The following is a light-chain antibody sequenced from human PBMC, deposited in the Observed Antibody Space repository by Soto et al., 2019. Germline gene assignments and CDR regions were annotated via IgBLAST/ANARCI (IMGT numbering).Light chain of an antibody. Sequence: DIQMTQSPSTLSASVGDRVTITCRASQSISNWLAWYQQKPGKPPKLLIYDASSLESGVPSRFSGSGSGTEFTLTISSLQPDDFATYYCQQYNHYFGPGTKVDIK. CDR1: QSISNW. V-gene: IGKV1-5*01. J-gene: IGKJ3*01. CDR3: QQYNHY. CDR2: DAS.